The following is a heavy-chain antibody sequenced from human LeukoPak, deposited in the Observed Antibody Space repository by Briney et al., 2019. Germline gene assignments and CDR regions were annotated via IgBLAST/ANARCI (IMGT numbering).Heavy chain of an antibody. Sequence: GGSLRLSCAAYGVTLSGYWMHWVRQTPGKGLVWVSRINSDGSTTNYADSVKGRFTISRDNAKNTLYLQMNSLRAEDTALYYCAKDLSTYCGGDCSFDYWGQGPLVPVSS. CDR3: AKDLSTYCGGDCSFDY. J-gene: IGHJ4*02. V-gene: IGHV3-74*01. CDR2: INSDGSTT. D-gene: IGHD2-21*02. CDR1: GVTLSGYW.